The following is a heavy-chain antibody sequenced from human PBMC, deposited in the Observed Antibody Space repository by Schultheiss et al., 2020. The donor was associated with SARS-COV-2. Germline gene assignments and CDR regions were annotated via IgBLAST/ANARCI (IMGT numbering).Heavy chain of an antibody. CDR3: ARGTSPGYFDL. CDR1: GGSIRSSSYY. J-gene: IGHJ2*01. CDR2: SHYSGRT. V-gene: IGHV4-39*02. Sequence: SETLSLTCTVSGGSIRSSSYYWGWIRQPPGKGLEWIGSSHYSGRTYYNSSLESRVTISVDTSKNQLSLRVSSVTAADTAVYYCARGTSPGYFDLWGRGTLVTVSS.